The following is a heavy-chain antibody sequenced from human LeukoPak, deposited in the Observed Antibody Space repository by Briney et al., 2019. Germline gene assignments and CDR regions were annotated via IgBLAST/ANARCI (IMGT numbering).Heavy chain of an antibody. V-gene: IGHV3-30*18. CDR2: ISYDGSNK. CDR3: AKSPREAAAVVDY. Sequence: GGPLRLSCAASGFTFSSYGMHWVRQAPGKGLEWVAVISYDGSNKYYADSVKGRFTISRDNSKNTLYLQMNSLRAEDTAVYYCAKSPREAAAVVDYWGQGTLVTVSS. CDR1: GFTFSSYG. D-gene: IGHD6-13*01. J-gene: IGHJ4*02.